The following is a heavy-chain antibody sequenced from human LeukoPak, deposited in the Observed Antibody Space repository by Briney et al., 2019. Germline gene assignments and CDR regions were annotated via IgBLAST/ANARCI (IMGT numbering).Heavy chain of an antibody. CDR2: INHSGST. D-gene: IGHD3-9*01. V-gene: IGHV4-34*01. J-gene: IGHJ4*02. CDR1: GGSFSGYY. Sequence: PSETLSLTCAVYGGSFSGYYWSWIRQPPGKGLEWIGEINHSGSTNYNPSLKSRVTISVDTSKNQFSLKLSSVTAADTAVYYCARGGNPKRYFDWLPKTYYFDDWGQGTLVTVSS. CDR3: ARGGNPKRYFDWLPKTYYFDD.